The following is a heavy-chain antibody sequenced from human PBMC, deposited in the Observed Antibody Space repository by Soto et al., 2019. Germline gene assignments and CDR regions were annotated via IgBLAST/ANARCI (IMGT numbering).Heavy chain of an antibody. CDR2: VSYDGRDE. Sequence: QVQLVESGGGVVQPGRSLRLSCAVSGFTFSSYGMHWVRQAPGKGLEWVAGVSYDGRDEFYAYSVKGRITISRDNSKSTLFLQMTSLRVEDTGVSYCARDCSGGSCYFDYWGQGPQVPV. CDR3: ARDCSGGSCYFDY. CDR1: GFTFSSYG. V-gene: IGHV3-30*03. D-gene: IGHD2-15*01. J-gene: IGHJ4*02.